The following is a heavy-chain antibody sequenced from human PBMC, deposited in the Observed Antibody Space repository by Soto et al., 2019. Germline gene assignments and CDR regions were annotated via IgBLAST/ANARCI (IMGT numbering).Heavy chain of an antibody. CDR3: ARGDYYDSSGYYYPLNAFDI. Sequence: PGGSLRLSCAASGFTFSSYGMHWVRQAPGKGLEWVAVIWYDGSNKYYADSVKGRFTISRDNSKNTLYLQMNSLRAEDTAVYYCARGDYYDSSGYYYPLNAFDIWGQGTMVTVSS. CDR1: GFTFSSYG. CDR2: IWYDGSNK. D-gene: IGHD3-22*01. V-gene: IGHV3-33*01. J-gene: IGHJ3*02.